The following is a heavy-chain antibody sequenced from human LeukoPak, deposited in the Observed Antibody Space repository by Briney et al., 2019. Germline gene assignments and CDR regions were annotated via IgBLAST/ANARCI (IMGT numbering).Heavy chain of an antibody. CDR3: AKMADYYYDSSGPFDY. V-gene: IGHV3-33*06. CDR1: GFTFSSYG. J-gene: IGHJ4*02. CDR2: IWYDGSNK. Sequence: GRSLRLSCAASGFTFSSYGMHWVRQAPGKGLEWVAVIWYDGSNKYYADSVKGRFTISRDNSKNTLYLQMNSLRAEDTAVYYCAKMADYYYDSSGPFDYWGQGTLATVSS. D-gene: IGHD3-22*01.